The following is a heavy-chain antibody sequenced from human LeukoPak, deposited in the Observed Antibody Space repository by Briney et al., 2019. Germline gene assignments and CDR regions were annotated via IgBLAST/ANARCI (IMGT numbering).Heavy chain of an antibody. J-gene: IGHJ5*02. CDR3: AREREWFDP. V-gene: IGHV4-59*12. CDR2: IYYSGST. D-gene: IGHD1-26*01. Sequence: PSETLSLTCTVSGGSISSYYWSWIRQPPGKGLEWIGYIYYSGSTNYNPSLKSRVTISVDTSKNQFSLKPSSVTAADTAVYYCAREREWFDPWGQGTLVTVSS. CDR1: GGSISSYY.